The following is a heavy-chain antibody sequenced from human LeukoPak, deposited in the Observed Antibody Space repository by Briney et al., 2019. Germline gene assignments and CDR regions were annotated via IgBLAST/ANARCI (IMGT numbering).Heavy chain of an antibody. V-gene: IGHV4-4*02. J-gene: IGHJ5*02. CDR3: ARGGYGELLSVFVEGRNNWFDP. D-gene: IGHD3-10*01. CDR1: GGSISGSNW. CDR2: IYHSGST. Sequence: SGTLSLTCAVSGGSISGSNWWSWVRQPPGKGLEWIGEIYHSGSTNYNPSLKSRVTISVDRSKNQFSLKLSSVTAADTAVYYCARGGYGELLSVFVEGRNNWFDPWGQGTLVTVSS.